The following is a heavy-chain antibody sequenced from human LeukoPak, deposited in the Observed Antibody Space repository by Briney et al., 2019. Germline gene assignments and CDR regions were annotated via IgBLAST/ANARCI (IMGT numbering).Heavy chain of an antibody. CDR1: GFTFSSYS. V-gene: IGHV3-7*01. CDR2: IKQDGSEK. D-gene: IGHD3-3*01. CDR3: ARAITIFGVVIDYFDY. J-gene: IGHJ4*02. Sequence: PGGSLRLSCAASGFTFSSYSMNWVRQAPGKGLEWVANIKQDGSEKYYVDSVKGRFTISRDNAKNSLYLQMNSLRTEDTAVYYCARAITIFGVVIDYFDYWGQGTLVTVSS.